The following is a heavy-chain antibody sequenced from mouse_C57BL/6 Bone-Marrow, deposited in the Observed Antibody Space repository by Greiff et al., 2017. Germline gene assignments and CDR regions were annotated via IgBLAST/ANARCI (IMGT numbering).Heavy chain of an antibody. Sequence: VQLQQSGPELVKPGASVKISCKASGYTFTDYYMNWVKQSHGKSLEWIGDINPNNGGTSYNQKFKGKATLTVDKSSSTAYMELRSLTSEDSAVYYCARRDGTTVVAPYYWGQGTTLTVSS. CDR3: ARRDGTTVVAPYY. J-gene: IGHJ2*01. D-gene: IGHD1-1*01. CDR2: INPNNGGT. CDR1: GYTFTDYY. V-gene: IGHV1-26*01.